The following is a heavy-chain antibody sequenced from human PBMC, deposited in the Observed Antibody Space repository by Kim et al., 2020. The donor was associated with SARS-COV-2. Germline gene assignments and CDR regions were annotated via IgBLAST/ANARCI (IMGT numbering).Heavy chain of an antibody. CDR2: IRSNGNGYAT. V-gene: IGHV3-73*01. CDR3: TRVPGTRLAFWDAFV. CDR1: GFTFSDSA. D-gene: IGHD1-1*01. J-gene: IGHJ3*02. Sequence: GGSLRLSCGAFGFTFSDSAMHWVRRASGKGLEWVGRIRSNGNGYATACSASVRCSITISRDESTHTAYLQMNSLKTEDTAFYYCTRVPGTRLAFWDAFV.